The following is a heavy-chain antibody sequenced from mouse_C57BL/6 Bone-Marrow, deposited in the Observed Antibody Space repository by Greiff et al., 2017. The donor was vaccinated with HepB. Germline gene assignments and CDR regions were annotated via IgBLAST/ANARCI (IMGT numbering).Heavy chain of an antibody. Sequence: EVKLVESGGGLVKPGGSLKLSCAASGFTFSSYAMSWVRQTPEKRLEWVATISDGGSYTYYPDNVKGRFTISRDNAKNNLYLQMSHLKSEDTAMYYCARVVYDFYYYGSSLMDYWGQGTSVTVSS. CDR1: GFTFSSYA. V-gene: IGHV5-4*03. J-gene: IGHJ4*01. CDR3: ARVVYDFYYYGSSLMDY. D-gene: IGHD1-1*01. CDR2: ISDGGSYT.